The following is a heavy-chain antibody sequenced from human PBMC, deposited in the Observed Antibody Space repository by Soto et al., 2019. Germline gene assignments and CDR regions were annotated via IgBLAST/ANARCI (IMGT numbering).Heavy chain of an antibody. J-gene: IGHJ4*02. CDR1: GFTFETYA. CDR3: AKDHIVAAAPDY. V-gene: IGHV3-30*18. CDR2: ISYDGSNK. D-gene: IGHD2-2*01. Sequence: QVQLVESGGGVVQPGTSLRLSCAASGFTFETYAMHWVRLAPGKGLEWMAVISYDGSNKYYADSVKGRCTISRDNSKNTLYMQMNSLRAEDTAIYYCAKDHIVAAAPDYWGQGTLVTVSS.